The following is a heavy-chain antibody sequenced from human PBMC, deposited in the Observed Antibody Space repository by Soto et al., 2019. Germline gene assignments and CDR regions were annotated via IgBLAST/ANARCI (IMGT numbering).Heavy chain of an antibody. Sequence: PGGSLRLSCAASGFTFSSYGMHWVRQAPGKGLEWVAVISYDGSNKYYADSVKGRFTISRDNSKNTLYLQMNSLRAEDTAVYYCAKDGGGYCISTSCSEYYYYGMDVWGQGTTVTVSS. V-gene: IGHV3-30*18. CDR2: ISYDGSNK. CDR1: GFTFSSYG. D-gene: IGHD2-2*01. CDR3: AKDGGGYCISTSCSEYYYYGMDV. J-gene: IGHJ6*02.